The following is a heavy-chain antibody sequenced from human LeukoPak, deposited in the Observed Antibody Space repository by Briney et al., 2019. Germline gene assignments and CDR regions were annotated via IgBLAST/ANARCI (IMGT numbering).Heavy chain of an antibody. CDR1: GYTFTGYY. D-gene: IGHD6-13*01. CDR3: ARASIAAADDYYYYYMDV. J-gene: IGHJ6*03. V-gene: IGHV1-8*03. Sequence: ASVKVSCKASGYTFTGYYMHWVRQAPGQGLEWMGWMNPNSGNTGYAQKFQGRVTITRNTSISTAYMELSSLRSEDTAVYYCARASIAAADDYYYYYMDVWGKGTTVTVSS. CDR2: MNPNSGNT.